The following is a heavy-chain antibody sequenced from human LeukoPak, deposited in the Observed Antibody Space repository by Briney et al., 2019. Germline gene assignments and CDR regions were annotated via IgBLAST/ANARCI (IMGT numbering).Heavy chain of an antibody. D-gene: IGHD6-13*01. CDR2: VFYNGNT. J-gene: IGHJ4*02. V-gene: IGHV4-59*01. CDR1: GGSIGTYF. Sequence: SETLSLTCTVSGGSIGTYFWSWIRQSPGTGLEWIGYVFYNGNTNYNPSLKSRVTMSVDTSKNQFSLKMRSVTAADTAVYYCARGPYISGWYYFDDWGQGTLVTVSS. CDR3: ARGPYISGWYYFDD.